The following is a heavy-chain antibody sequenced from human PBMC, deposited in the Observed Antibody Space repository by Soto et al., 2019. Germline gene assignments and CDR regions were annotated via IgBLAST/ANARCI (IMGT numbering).Heavy chain of an antibody. Sequence: QVQLVESGGGVVQPGRSLRLSCAASGFTFSNYGMHWVRQAPGKGLEWVEVISYHGSDKYYADSVKGRFTISRDNSKNTLYLQMDSLRAEDTAVYYCAKDHVTTTVTTVGYWGQGTLVTVSS. J-gene: IGHJ4*02. V-gene: IGHV3-30*18. CDR1: GFTFSNYG. CDR3: AKDHVTTTVTTVGY. CDR2: ISYHGSDK. D-gene: IGHD4-17*01.